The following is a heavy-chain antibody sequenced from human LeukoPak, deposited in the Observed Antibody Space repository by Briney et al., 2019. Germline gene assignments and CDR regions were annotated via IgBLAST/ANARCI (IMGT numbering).Heavy chain of an antibody. J-gene: IGHJ3*02. CDR2: IIPIFGTA. CDR3: AGNPNPVGPDAFDI. CDR1: GYTFTSYG. V-gene: IGHV1-69*13. Sequence: ASVKVSCKASGYTFTSYGISWMRQAPGQGPEWMGGIIPIFGTANYAQKFQGRVTITADESTSTAYMELSSLRSEDTAVYYCAGNPNPVGPDAFDIWGQGTMVTVSS.